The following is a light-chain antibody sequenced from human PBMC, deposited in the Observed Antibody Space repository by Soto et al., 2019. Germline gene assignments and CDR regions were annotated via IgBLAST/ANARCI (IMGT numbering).Light chain of an antibody. Sequence: DIQMTQSPSSLSASVGDRVTITCRASQSISTSLNWYHQKPGKAPDLLIYGASSLQSGVTSRFTGSGSGTDFTLTITDLQPEDFATYYCQQNYSIPITFAQGTRL. V-gene: IGKV1-39*01. CDR1: QSISTS. J-gene: IGKJ5*01. CDR3: QQNYSIPIT. CDR2: GAS.